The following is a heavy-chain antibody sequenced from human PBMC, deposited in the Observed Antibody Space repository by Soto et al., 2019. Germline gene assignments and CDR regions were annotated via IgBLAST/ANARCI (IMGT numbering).Heavy chain of an antibody. CDR3: AKVQQLAWGTFYYYYGMDV. D-gene: IGHD6-13*01. J-gene: IGHJ6*02. V-gene: IGHV3-23*01. Sequence: GGSLRLSCAASGFTFSSYAMSWVRQAPGKGLEWVSAISGSGGSTYYADSVKGRFTISRDNSKNTLYLQMNSLRAEDTAVYYCAKVQQLAWGTFYYYYGMDVWGQGTTVTVSS. CDR2: ISGSGGST. CDR1: GFTFSSYA.